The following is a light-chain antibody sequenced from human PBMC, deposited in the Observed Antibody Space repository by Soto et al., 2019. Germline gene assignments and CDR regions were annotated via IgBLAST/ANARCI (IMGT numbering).Light chain of an antibody. J-gene: IGLJ2*01. CDR1: SSDVGGYNY. Sequence: QSALTQPPSASGSPGQSVTISCTGTSSDVGGYNYVSWYQQHPGTAPKLMIYEVTNRPSGVSNRFSGSKSGNTASLTSSGLQAEDEADYYCSSYTTSTTPGVLFGGGTKLTVL. CDR3: SSYTTSTTPGVL. CDR2: EVT. V-gene: IGLV2-14*01.